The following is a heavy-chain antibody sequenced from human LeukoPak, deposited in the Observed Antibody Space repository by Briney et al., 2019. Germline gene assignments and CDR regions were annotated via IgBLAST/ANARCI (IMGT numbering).Heavy chain of an antibody. V-gene: IGHV3-23*01. CDR2: IGGRGGST. Sequence: GGSLRLSCAASGFIFSDYGMSWVRQAPGKGLEWVSSIGGRGGSTYYADSVKGRFTISRDNSKNTLYLQMNNLRAEDTAIYYCAEAANYDILTGYYLDYWGQGTLVTVSS. CDR3: AEAANYDILTGYYLDY. J-gene: IGHJ4*02. D-gene: IGHD3-9*01. CDR1: GFIFSDYG.